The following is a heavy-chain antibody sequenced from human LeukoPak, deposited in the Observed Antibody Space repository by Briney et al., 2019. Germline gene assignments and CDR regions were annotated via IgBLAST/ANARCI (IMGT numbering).Heavy chain of an antibody. Sequence: GRSLRLSCAASGFTFSSYAMHWVRQAPGKGVEWVAVISYDGSNKYYADSVKGRFTISRDNSKNTLYLQMNSLRAEDTAVYYCARDLLHEEGPSDYWGQGTLVTVSS. J-gene: IGHJ4*02. V-gene: IGHV3-30*01. CDR3: ARDLLHEEGPSDY. CDR1: GFTFSSYA. CDR2: ISYDGSNK.